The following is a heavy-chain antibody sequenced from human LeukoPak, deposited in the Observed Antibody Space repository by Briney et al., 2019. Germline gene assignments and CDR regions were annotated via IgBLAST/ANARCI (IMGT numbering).Heavy chain of an antibody. CDR3: ASYSYYYDSSGYFDY. Sequence: SETLSLTCTVPGGSISSYYWSWIRQPPGKGLEWIGYIYYSGSTNYNPSLKSRVTISVDTSKNQFSLKLSSVTAADTAVYYCASYSYYYDSSGYFDYWGQGTLVTVSS. CDR1: GGSISSYY. V-gene: IGHV4-59*01. D-gene: IGHD3-22*01. J-gene: IGHJ4*02. CDR2: IYYSGST.